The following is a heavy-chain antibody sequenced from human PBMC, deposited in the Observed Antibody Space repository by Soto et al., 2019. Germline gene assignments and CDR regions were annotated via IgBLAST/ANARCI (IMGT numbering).Heavy chain of an antibody. CDR1: GFRFSDYS. CDR3: ARDYNDFWSGHSDY. CDR2: ISSSSFTI. J-gene: IGHJ4*02. V-gene: IGHV3-48*01. Sequence: EVHLVESGGRLVQPGGSLRLSCAASGFRFSDYSMNWVRQAPGRGLEWVSYISSSSFTIHYADSVEGRFAISRDNAKNSLYLQMNSLRAEDTAVYYCARDYNDFWSGHSDYWGQGALVTVSS. D-gene: IGHD3-3*01.